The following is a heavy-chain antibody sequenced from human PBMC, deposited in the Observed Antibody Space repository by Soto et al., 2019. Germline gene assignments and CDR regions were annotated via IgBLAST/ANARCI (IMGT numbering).Heavy chain of an antibody. D-gene: IGHD6-19*01. CDR2: IDPSDSYT. Sequence: EVQLVQSGAEVKKPGESLRISCKGSGYSFTSYWISWVRQMPGKGLEWMGRIDPSDSYTNYSPSFQGHVTISADKSISTASRRGSSLRAWDTALFYWASPGSGWSGDVFDIGGKGTMVPVSS. CDR1: GYSFTSYW. J-gene: IGHJ3*02. V-gene: IGHV5-10-1*03. CDR3: ASPGSGWSGDVFDI.